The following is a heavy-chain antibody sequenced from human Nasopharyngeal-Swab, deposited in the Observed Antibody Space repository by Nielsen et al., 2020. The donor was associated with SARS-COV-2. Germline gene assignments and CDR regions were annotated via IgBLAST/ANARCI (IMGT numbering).Heavy chain of an antibody. CDR2: ISTTSNYI. V-gene: IGHV3-21*01. CDR1: GFTFTTSS. J-gene: IGHJ4*02. Sequence: GESLKISCGASGFTFTTSSMNWVRQAPGKGLEWVSSISTTSNYISYGDSVKGRFTISRDNAKNSLYLQMNSLRAEDTAVYYCVRDEDVVGTTFWYWGQGTLVTASS. D-gene: IGHD1-1*01. CDR3: VRDEDVVGTTFWY.